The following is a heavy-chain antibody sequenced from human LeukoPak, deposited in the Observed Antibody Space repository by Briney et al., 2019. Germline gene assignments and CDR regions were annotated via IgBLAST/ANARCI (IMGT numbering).Heavy chain of an antibody. CDR1: GGSISNSSYY. D-gene: IGHD3-10*01. CDR2: IYYSGST. J-gene: IGHJ4*02. Sequence: SETLSLTCTVSGGSISNSSYYWVWIRQPPGKGLEWVGSIYYSGSTYYNPPLKSRVTKSVDTSKKQFSLQRTSVTAADTAVYYCAAGWMVRGNYFDYWGQGTLVTVSS. CDR3: AAGWMVRGNYFDY. V-gene: IGHV4-39*01.